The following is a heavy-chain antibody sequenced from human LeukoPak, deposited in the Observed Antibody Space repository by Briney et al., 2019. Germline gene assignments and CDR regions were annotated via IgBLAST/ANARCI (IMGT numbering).Heavy chain of an antibody. CDR1: GFAFSAFA. V-gene: IGHV3-30*18. J-gene: IGHJ2*01. CDR3: AKEGTIDDILIGSDRYFDL. D-gene: IGHD3-9*01. CDR2: TSYDGSRK. Sequence: GGSLRLSCAAPGFAFSAFAMHWVRQAPGKGLEWVAVTSYDGSRKYYGDSVRGRFTISRDNSKNTVYLQMNSLRAEDTAVYYCAKEGTIDDILIGSDRYFDLWGRGTLATVSS.